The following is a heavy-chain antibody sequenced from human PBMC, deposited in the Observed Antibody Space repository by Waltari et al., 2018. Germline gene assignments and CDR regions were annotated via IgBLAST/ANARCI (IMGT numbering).Heavy chain of an antibody. Sequence: QLQLQESGPGLVEPSETLSLTCSVPGGSISGTSYYWGWFRQPPGKGLEWIGSVHSGGTTYYHPSLKSRISISLDTTEHRFSLKLTSVTAADTAVYYCARRSSGAYPDYYYGLDVWGQGATV. D-gene: IGHD3-22*01. V-gene: IGHV4-39*02. J-gene: IGHJ6*02. CDR3: ARRSSGAYPDYYYGLDV. CDR1: GGSISGTSYY. CDR2: VHSGGTT.